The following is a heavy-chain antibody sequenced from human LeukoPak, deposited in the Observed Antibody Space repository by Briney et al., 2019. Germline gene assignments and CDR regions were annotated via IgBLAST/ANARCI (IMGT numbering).Heavy chain of an antibody. D-gene: IGHD5-18*01. J-gene: IGHJ4*02. Sequence: GGSLRLSCAASGFTFSSYEMNWVRQAPGKGLEWVSYISSSGSTIYYADSVKGRFTISRDNAKNSLYLQMNSLRAEDTAVYYCASMGTGYDYFDYWGQGTLVTVSS. V-gene: IGHV3-48*03. CDR1: GFTFSSYE. CDR3: ASMGTGYDYFDY. CDR2: ISSSGSTI.